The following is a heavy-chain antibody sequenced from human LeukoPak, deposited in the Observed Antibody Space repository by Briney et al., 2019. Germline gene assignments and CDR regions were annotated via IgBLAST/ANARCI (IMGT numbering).Heavy chain of an antibody. D-gene: IGHD1-26*01. Sequence: GGSLRLSCAASGFTFNSYAMSWVRQAPGKGLEWVSGITNSGGNTYYADSVKGRFTISRDNSKNTLYLQMNSLRAEDTAVYYCAKDRWELLRNCFDYWGQGTLVTVSS. CDR2: ITNSGGNT. J-gene: IGHJ4*02. CDR1: GFTFNSYA. V-gene: IGHV3-23*01. CDR3: AKDRWELLRNCFDY.